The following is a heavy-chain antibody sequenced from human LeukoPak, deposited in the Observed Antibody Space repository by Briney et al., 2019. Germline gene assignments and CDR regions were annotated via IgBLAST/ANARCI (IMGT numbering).Heavy chain of an antibody. CDR1: GFTFSSYS. Sequence: GGSLRLSCAASGFTFSSYSMNWVRQAPGKGLEWVSSISSSSSYIYYADSVKGRFTISRDNAKNSLYLQMNSLRAEDTAVYYCARKSIVTAGRKPYDFWDQGTLVTVSP. J-gene: IGHJ4*02. D-gene: IGHD6-13*01. CDR2: ISSSSSYI. CDR3: ARKSIVTAGRKPYDF. V-gene: IGHV3-21*01.